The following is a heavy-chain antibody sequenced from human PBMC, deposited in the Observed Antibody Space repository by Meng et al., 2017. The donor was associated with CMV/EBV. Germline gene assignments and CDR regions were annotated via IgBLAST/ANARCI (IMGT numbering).Heavy chain of an antibody. CDR1: GGSFSGYY. V-gene: IGHV4-34*01. CDR3: ARGGNWFDP. CDR2: INHSGST. J-gene: IGHJ5*02. Sequence: QVQLQAGGAGLFKPSETLSRTCAVYGGSFSGYYWSWIRQPPGKGLEWIGEINHSGSTNYNPSLKSRVTISVDTSKNQFSLKLSSVTAADTAVYYCARGGNWFDPWGQGTLVTVSS.